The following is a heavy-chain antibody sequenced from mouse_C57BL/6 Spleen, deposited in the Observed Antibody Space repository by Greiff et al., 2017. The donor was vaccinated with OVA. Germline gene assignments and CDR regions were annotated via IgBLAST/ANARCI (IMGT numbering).Heavy chain of an antibody. Sequence: QVQLQQSGAELAKPGASVKLSCKASGYTFTSYWMHWVKQRPGQGLEWIGYINPSSGYTKYNQKFKDKATLTADKSYSTAYMQLSSLTYEDSAVYYCARGGSSFPFDYWGQGTTLTVSS. CDR3: ARGGSSFPFDY. V-gene: IGHV1-7*01. CDR2: INPSSGYT. CDR1: GYTFTSYW. D-gene: IGHD1-1*01. J-gene: IGHJ2*01.